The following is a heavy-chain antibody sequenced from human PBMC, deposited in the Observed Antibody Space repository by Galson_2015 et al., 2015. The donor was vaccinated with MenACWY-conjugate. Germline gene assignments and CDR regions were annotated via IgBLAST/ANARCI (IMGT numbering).Heavy chain of an antibody. CDR3: ARGYINTSYFLAYYYYMHV. CDR2: IYSGGST. CDR1: GFTVGTNC. Sequence: SLRLSYAASGFTVGTNCMSWVRQAPGKGLDWVSVIYSGGSTYYADSVKGRFTISRDNSKDTLSLQMNNLRAEDTAVYYCARGYINTSYFLAYYYYMHVWGKGTTVTVSS. J-gene: IGHJ6*03. V-gene: IGHV3-53*01. D-gene: IGHD5-12*01.